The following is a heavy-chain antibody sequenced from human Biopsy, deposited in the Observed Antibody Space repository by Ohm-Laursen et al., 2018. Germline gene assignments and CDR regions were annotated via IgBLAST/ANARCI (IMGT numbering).Heavy chain of an antibody. CDR1: EGTFTNYG. Sequence: SVKVSCKSPEGTFTNYGVNWVRQAPGQGLEWLGGNIPILGTGNYAHQFQDRVTVVADTSTSTATMELRSLRSDDTAVYYCATKLTGYFHHWGQGTLVIVSS. CDR3: ATKLTGYFHH. J-gene: IGHJ1*01. D-gene: IGHD3-9*01. V-gene: IGHV1-69*06. CDR2: NIPILGTG.